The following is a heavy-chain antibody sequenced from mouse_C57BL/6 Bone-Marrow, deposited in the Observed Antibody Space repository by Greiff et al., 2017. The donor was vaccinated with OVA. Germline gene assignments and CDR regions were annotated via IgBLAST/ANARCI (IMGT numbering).Heavy chain of an antibody. V-gene: IGHV1-81*01. D-gene: IGHD1-1*02. Sequence: VKLMESGAELARPGASVKLSCKASGYTFTSYGISWVKQRTGQGLEWIGEIYPRSGNTYYNEKFKGKATLTADKSSSTAYMELRSLTSEDSAVYFCAREILFLWYLWGQGTSVTVSS. CDR2: IYPRSGNT. J-gene: IGHJ4*01. CDR3: AREILFLWYL. CDR1: GYTFTSYG.